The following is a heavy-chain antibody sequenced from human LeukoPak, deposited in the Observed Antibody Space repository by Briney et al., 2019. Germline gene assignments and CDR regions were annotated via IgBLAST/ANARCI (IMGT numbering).Heavy chain of an antibody. J-gene: IGHJ4*02. CDR3: ARLAIGAAGRGEIDY. D-gene: IGHD6-13*01. Sequence: PGGSLRLSCAASGFPFSSYGMHWVRQAPGKGLEWVAVIWYDGSNKYYADSVKGRFTISRDNFKNTLDLQMNSLRAEDTAVYYCARLAIGAAGRGEIDYWGQETLVTVSS. CDR2: IWYDGSNK. CDR1: GFPFSSYG. V-gene: IGHV3-33*08.